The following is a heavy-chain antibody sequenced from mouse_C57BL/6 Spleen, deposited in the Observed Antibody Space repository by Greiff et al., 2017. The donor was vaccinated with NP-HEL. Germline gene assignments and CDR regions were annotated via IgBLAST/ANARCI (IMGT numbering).Heavy chain of an antibody. CDR2: IDPSDSYT. D-gene: IGHD2-2*01. CDR3: ARSGGYDVSFDY. Sequence: VQLQQPGAELVMPGASVKLSCKASGYTFTSYWMHWVKQRPGQGLEWIGEIDPSDSYTNYNQKFKGKSTLTVDKSSSTAYMQLSSLTSEDSAVYYCARSGGYDVSFDYWGQGTTLTVSS. CDR1: GYTFTSYW. J-gene: IGHJ2*01. V-gene: IGHV1-69*01.